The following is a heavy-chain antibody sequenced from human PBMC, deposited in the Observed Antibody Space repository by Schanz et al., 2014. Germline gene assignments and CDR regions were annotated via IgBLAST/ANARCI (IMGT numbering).Heavy chain of an antibody. V-gene: IGHV1-69*09. CDR2: IIPSLGLA. D-gene: IGHD4-17*01. J-gene: IGHJ4*02. CDR1: GYTFVSYS. Sequence: VQLVQSGAEVKRPGASVRVSCKASGYTFVSYSMHWVRQAPGQGLEWMGRIIPSLGLAKYEQKFQDKVTITADESTFTAYMDVSSLRSEDTAVYYCARGYGDSPTDFWGQGTLVTVSS. CDR3: ARGYGDSPTDF.